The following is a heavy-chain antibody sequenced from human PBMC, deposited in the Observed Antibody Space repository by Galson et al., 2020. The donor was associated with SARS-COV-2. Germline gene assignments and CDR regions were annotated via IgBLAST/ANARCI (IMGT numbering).Heavy chain of an antibody. CDR3: ARRDYVSGNWYFDL. J-gene: IGHJ2*01. V-gene: IGHV5-51*01. Sequence: GESLKISCKGSGYTFTTHWIGWVRQMPGKGLEWMGIIYAGDSDTRYSPSFQGQVIISADKSISTAYLQWSSLKASDTAMYYCARRDYVSGNWYFDLWGRGTLVTVSS. D-gene: IGHD3-16*01. CDR2: IYAGDSDT. CDR1: GYTFTTHW.